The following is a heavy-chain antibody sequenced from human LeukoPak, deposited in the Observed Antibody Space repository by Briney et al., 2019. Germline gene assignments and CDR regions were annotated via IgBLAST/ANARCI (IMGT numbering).Heavy chain of an antibody. Sequence: SSETLSLTCAVYGGSFSGYYWSWIRQPPGKGLEWIGEINHSGSTNYNPSLKSRVTISVDKSKNQFSLKLSSVTAADTAIYYCARNYESGYSIGPWGQGTLVTVSS. CDR2: INHSGST. D-gene: IGHD3-3*01. V-gene: IGHV4-34*01. J-gene: IGHJ5*02. CDR3: ARNYESGYSIGP. CDR1: GGSFSGYY.